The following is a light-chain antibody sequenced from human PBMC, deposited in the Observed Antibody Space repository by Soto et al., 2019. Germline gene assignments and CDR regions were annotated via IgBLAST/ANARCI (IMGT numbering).Light chain of an antibody. J-gene: IGKJ5*01. V-gene: IGKV3-20*01. CDR2: GAS. Sequence: EIVLTQSPGTLSSSPGERVTLSCRASQSVTSNYLAWYQQKPGQSPRLLIFGASIRDTGLPDRFSGGGSGTDFTLTISRLEPEDFAVYYCQQYGSSPSFGQGTRLETK. CDR3: QQYGSSPS. CDR1: QSVTSNY.